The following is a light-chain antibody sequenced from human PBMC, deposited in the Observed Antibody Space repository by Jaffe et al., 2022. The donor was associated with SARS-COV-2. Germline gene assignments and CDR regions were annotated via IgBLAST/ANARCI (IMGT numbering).Light chain of an antibody. V-gene: IGLV2-14*01. CDR2: DVS. CDR1: SSDVGGYEY. Sequence: QSALTQPASVSGSPGQSITISCTGTSSDVGGYEYVSWYQQHPGKAPQLMIYDVSNRPSGVSDRFSGSKSGNTASLAISGLQAEDEADYYCGSYTSTTTWVFGGGTKVTVL. CDR3: GSYTSTTTWV. J-gene: IGLJ3*02.